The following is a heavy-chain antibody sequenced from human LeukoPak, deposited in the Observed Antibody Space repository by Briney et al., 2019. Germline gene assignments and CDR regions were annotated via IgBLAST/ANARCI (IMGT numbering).Heavy chain of an antibody. CDR1: GFSFTSSA. CDR2: INTIGRRA. CDR3: ATDPLNNYYPHHLDR. V-gene: IGHV3-23*01. Sequence: PGGSLRLSCVASGFSFTSSAMGWVRQAPGRGLEWVASINTIGRRAYYADSVKGRFTISRDNSKSTIFLEMSSLRADDTALYHFATDPLNNYYPHHLDRWGHGTRV. J-gene: IGHJ5*02. D-gene: IGHD3-22*01.